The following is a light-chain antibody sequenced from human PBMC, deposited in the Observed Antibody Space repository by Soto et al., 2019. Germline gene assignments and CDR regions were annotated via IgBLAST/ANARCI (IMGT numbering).Light chain of an antibody. CDR2: LNSDGSH. CDR1: SGHSSYA. J-gene: IGLJ3*02. V-gene: IGLV4-69*01. CDR3: QTWGTGIQV. Sequence: QLVLTQSPSASASLGASVKLTCTLSSGHSSYAIAWHQQQPEKGPRYLMKLNSDGSHTKGDGISDRFSASSSGAERHLIVSSLQSEDEADYYCQTWGTGIQVFGGGTKLTVL.